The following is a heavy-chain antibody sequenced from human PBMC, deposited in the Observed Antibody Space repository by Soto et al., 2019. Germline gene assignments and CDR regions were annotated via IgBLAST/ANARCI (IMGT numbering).Heavy chain of an antibody. CDR3: ARVADYYYSSGYQYYFDY. CDR1: GGSISSYY. D-gene: IGHD3-22*01. CDR2: IYYSGST. V-gene: IGHV4-59*01. Sequence: SETLSLTCTVSGGSISSYYWSWIRQPPGKGLEWIGYIYYSGSTNYNPSLKSRVTISVDTSKNQFSLKLSSVTAADTAVYYCARVADYYYSSGYQYYFDYWGQGTLVTVSS. J-gene: IGHJ4*02.